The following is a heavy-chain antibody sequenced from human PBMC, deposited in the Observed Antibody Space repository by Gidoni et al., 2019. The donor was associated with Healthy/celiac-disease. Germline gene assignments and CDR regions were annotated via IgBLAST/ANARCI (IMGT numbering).Heavy chain of an antibody. D-gene: IGHD3-16*01. CDR2: IIPIFGTA. CDR1: GGTFRSYA. CDR3: ARPSIMITFGGVIGFDI. V-gene: IGHV1-69*01. J-gene: IGHJ3*02. Sequence: QVQLVQSGAEVKKPGSSVKVSCKASGGTFRSYAISWVRQAPGQGLEWMGGIIPIFGTANYAQKFQGRVTITADESTSTAYMELSSLRSEDTAVYYCARPSIMITFGGVIGFDIWGQGTMVTVSS.